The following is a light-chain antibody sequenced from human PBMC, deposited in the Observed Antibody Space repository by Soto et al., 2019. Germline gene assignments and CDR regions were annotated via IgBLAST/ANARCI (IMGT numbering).Light chain of an antibody. V-gene: IGLV1-44*01. CDR1: SSNIGSNT. Sequence: QSVLTQPPSASGTPGQRVTISCSGSSSNIGSNTVNWYQQLPGTAPKLLIYSNNQRPSGVPDRFSGSESGTSASLAISGLQSDDEADYFCAAWDDTLNGHVVFGGGTKVTVL. CDR2: SNN. CDR3: AAWDDTLNGHVV. J-gene: IGLJ2*01.